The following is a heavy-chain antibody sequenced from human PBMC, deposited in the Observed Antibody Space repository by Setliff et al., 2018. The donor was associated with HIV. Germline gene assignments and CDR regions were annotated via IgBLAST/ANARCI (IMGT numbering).Heavy chain of an antibody. V-gene: IGHV3-49*04. CDR3: ARARRVGSYSRVDYFDY. J-gene: IGHJ4*02. CDR1: GFMFSDYA. CDR2: IRSKAYGGTT. Sequence: GGSLRLSCAASGFMFSDYAMSWVRQAPGKGLEWIGFIRSKAYGGTTEYGASVKGRFTISRDDSKSVAYLQMNSLKTEDTAVYFCARARRVGSYSRVDYFDYWGQGTLVTVSS. D-gene: IGHD3-10*01.